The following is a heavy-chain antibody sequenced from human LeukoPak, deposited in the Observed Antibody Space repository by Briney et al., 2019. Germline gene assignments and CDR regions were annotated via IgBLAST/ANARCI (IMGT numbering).Heavy chain of an antibody. CDR1: GYTVTNYY. D-gene: IGHD2-21*01. CDR2: INPSTNGW. V-gene: IGHV1-46*01. CDR3: ARSGMWFSTND. Sequence: ASAKVSCKAPGYTVTNYYMHWVRQAPGQGLEWMGMINPSTNGWTYAQKFQGRVTVTSDTSTSTVYMELSSLRSEDTAVYYCARSGMWFSTNDWGQGTLITVSS. J-gene: IGHJ4*02.